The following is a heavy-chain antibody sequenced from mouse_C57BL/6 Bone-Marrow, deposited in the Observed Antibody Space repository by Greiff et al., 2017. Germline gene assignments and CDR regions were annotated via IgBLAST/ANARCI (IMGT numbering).Heavy chain of an antibody. CDR3: ARKVYYGSSYAMDY. J-gene: IGHJ4*01. CDR2: IYPRSGNT. CDR1: GYTFTSYG. D-gene: IGHD1-1*01. V-gene: IGHV1-81*01. Sequence: VQLQESGAELARPGASVKLSCKASGYTFTSYGISWVKQRTGQGLEWIGEIYPRSGNTYYNEKFKGKATLTADKSSSTAYMELRSLTSEDSAVYFGARKVYYGSSYAMDYWGQGTSVTVSS.